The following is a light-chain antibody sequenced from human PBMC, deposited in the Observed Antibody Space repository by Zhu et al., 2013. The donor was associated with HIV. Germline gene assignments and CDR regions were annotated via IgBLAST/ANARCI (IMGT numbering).Light chain of an antibody. Sequence: EIVLMQSPGSLSLSRGESATLSCRASQTVSYRHIAWYHQKPGQPPRLLLYGSSSRAPGIPERFSGSGSGTDFTLTITGLEPEDFATFYCQQSYSMPFTFGPGTKRGYQT. CDR2: GSS. CDR3: QQSYSMPFT. V-gene: IGKV3-20*01. CDR1: QTVSYRH. J-gene: IGKJ3*01.